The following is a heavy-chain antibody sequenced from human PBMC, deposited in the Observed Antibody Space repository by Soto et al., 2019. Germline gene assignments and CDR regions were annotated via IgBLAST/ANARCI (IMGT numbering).Heavy chain of an antibody. CDR2: VYYSGTT. J-gene: IGHJ4*02. CDR3: ARTTAVPNTLRSRYFFDY. V-gene: IGHV4-61*01. Sequence: KASETLSLNCSVSGGSVSDKTYYWSWIRQPPGKRLEWIGYVYYSGTTNYNPSLKSRVTISVDLSKNRFSLRLSSVTTADTALYYCARTTAVPNTLRSRYFFDYWGQGTLVTVSS. D-gene: IGHD4-17*01. CDR1: GGSVSDKTYY.